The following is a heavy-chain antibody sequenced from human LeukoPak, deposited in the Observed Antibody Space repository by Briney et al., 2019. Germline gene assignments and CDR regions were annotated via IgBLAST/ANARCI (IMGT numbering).Heavy chain of an antibody. Sequence: GGSLRLSCAASGFTSTSYAMHWVRKVTEKVREWVSPIGTAGDTYYPGSVKGRFTISRENAKNSLYLQMNSLRAGDTAVYYCARALMITFGGVIAPPGDPWGQGTLVTVSS. V-gene: IGHV3-13*01. J-gene: IGHJ5*02. CDR2: IGTAGDT. CDR3: ARALMITFGGVIAPPGDP. CDR1: GFTSTSYA. D-gene: IGHD3-16*02.